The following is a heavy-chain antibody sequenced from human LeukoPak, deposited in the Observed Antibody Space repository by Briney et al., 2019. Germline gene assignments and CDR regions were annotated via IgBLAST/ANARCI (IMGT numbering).Heavy chain of an antibody. D-gene: IGHD5-18*01. Sequence: GGSLRLSCAASGFTFSSYAMHWVRQAPGKGLEWVAVISYDGSNKYYADSVKGRFTISRDNTKNTLYLQMNSLRAEDTAVYYCAKTEVDTATSVVFDYWGQGTLVTVSS. CDR2: ISYDGSNK. CDR3: AKTEVDTATSVVFDY. CDR1: GFTFSSYA. J-gene: IGHJ4*02. V-gene: IGHV3-30-3*02.